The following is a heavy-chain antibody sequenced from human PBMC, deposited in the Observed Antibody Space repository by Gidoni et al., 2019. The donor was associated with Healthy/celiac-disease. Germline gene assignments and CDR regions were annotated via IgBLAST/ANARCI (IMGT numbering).Heavy chain of an antibody. V-gene: IGHV3-7*03. J-gene: IGHJ3*02. CDR2: IKQDGSEK. Sequence: FSSYSARWVRQAPGKGLEWVANIKQDGSEKYYVDSVKGRFTISRDNAKNSLYLQMNSLRAEDTAVYYCARGIQTYRNAFDIWGQGTMVTVSS. CDR1: FSSYS. CDR3: ARGIQTYRNAFDI. D-gene: IGHD1-1*01.